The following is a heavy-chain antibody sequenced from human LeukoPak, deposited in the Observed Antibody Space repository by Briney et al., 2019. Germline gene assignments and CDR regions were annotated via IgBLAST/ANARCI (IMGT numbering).Heavy chain of an antibody. D-gene: IGHD1-14*01. CDR3: VRYTDSSYPD. J-gene: IGHJ4*02. Sequence: PGGSLRLSCSASGFIFTPYAMHWVRQAPGKVLEYVSAISSDGGGTYYTDSVKGRFTISRDNSKSTLYLQMSSLRPEDTAVYYCVRYTDSSYPDWGQGTLVTVSS. V-gene: IGHV3-64D*06. CDR2: ISSDGGGT. CDR1: GFIFTPYA.